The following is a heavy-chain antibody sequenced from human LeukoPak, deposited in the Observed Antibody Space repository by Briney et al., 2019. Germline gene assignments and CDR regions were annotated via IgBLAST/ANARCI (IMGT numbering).Heavy chain of an antibody. CDR3: ARGRSKALDF. Sequence: ASVKVSCNTSGYTFTNYFIHWVRQVPGQGLEWMGMVNPTGGSTSCAQSFQGRDTLTGDTSTSTVYMEFSALTSEDTAVYYCARGRSKALDFWGQGTPVTVSS. CDR2: VNPTGGST. J-gene: IGHJ4*02. CDR1: GYTFTNYF. V-gene: IGHV1-46*01. D-gene: IGHD5/OR15-5a*01.